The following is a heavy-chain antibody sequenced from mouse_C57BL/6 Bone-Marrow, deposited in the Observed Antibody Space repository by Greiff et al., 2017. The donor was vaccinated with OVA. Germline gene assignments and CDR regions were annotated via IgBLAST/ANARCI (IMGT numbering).Heavy chain of an antibody. V-gene: IGHV5-2*01. Sequence: EVKLVESGGGLVQPGESLKLSCEAYEYAFTTYDMSWVRKTPGKRLEWVGAINSDGGSTYYPDTLESRVITSSEDTMSTRYLQMISLRSDDTASYYCARPPQLVLCSYAMDYWGQGTSVTVSA. D-gene: IGHD3-1*01. CDR1: EYAFTTYD. CDR3: ARPPQLVLCSYAMDY. J-gene: IGHJ4*01. CDR2: INSDGGST.